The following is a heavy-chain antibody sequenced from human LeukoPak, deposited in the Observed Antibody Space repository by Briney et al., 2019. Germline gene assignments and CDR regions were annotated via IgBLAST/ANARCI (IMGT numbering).Heavy chain of an antibody. Sequence: GRSLRLSCAASGFTFDDYAMHWVRQAPGKGLEWVSGISWNSGSIGYADSVKGRFTISRDNAKNSLYLQMNSLRAEDTALYYCATTGDYVLPVFDYWGQGTLVTVSS. CDR2: ISWNSGSI. V-gene: IGHV3-9*01. J-gene: IGHJ4*02. CDR1: GFTFDDYA. CDR3: ATTGDYVLPVFDY. D-gene: IGHD4-17*01.